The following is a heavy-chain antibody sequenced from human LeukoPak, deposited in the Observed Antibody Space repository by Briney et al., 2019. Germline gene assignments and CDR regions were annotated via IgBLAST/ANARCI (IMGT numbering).Heavy chain of an antibody. D-gene: IGHD5-18*01. CDR2: IYYSGST. J-gene: IGHJ4*02. CDR1: GGSISSYY. Sequence: SETLSLTCTVSGGSISSYYWSWIRQPPGKGLEWIGYIYYSGSTNYNPSLKSRVTISVDTSKNQFSLKLSSVTAADTAVYYCARSGYSYGLDHWGQGTLVTVSS. CDR3: ARSGYSYGLDH. V-gene: IGHV4-59*08.